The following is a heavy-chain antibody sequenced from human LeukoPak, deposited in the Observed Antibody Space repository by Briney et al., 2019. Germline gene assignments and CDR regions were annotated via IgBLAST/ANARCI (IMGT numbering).Heavy chain of an antibody. D-gene: IGHD2-2*01. V-gene: IGHV5-51*01. J-gene: IGHJ5*02. CDR3: ARVSGIVVVPAALPYNWFDP. CDR1: GYSFTSYW. Sequence: GESLKISCKGSGYSFTSYWIGWVRQMPGKGLEWMGIIYPGDSDTRYSPSFQGQVTISVDKSISTAYLQWSSLKASDTATYYCARVSGIVVVPAALPYNWFDPWGQGTLVTVSS. CDR2: IYPGDSDT.